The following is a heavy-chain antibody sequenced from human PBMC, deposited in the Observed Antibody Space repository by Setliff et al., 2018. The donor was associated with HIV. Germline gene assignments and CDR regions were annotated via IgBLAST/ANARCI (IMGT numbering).Heavy chain of an antibody. CDR1: GGSMSSHY. CDR2: IYYTGST. J-gene: IGHJ6*02. D-gene: IGHD3-22*01. V-gene: IGHV4-59*11. Sequence: SETLSLTCTVSGGSMSSHYWSWIRQPPGKGLEWIGYIYYTGSTNYNPSLKSRVTISVDTSKTQFSLKLSSVTAADTAVYYCARSRTSSGYYGVTGYGMDVWGQGTTVTVSS. CDR3: ARSRTSSGYYGVTGYGMDV.